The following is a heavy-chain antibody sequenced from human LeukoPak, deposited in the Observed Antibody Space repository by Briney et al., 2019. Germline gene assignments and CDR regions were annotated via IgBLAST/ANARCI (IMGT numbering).Heavy chain of an antibody. CDR2: IIPILGIA. CDR3: ARDRRYCSSTSCYPPPKLAYYYYYGMDV. Sequence: ASVKVSCKASGGTFSSYAISWVRQAPGQGLEWMGRIIPILGIANYAQKFQGRVTITADKSTSTAYMELSSLRSEDTAVYYCARDRRYCSSTSCYPPPKLAYYYYYGMDVWGQGTTVTVSS. J-gene: IGHJ6*02. CDR1: GGTFSSYA. V-gene: IGHV1-69*04. D-gene: IGHD2-2*01.